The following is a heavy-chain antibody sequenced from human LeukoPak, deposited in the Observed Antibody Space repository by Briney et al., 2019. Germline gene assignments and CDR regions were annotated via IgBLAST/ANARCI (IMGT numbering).Heavy chain of an antibody. CDR1: GGSISSSSYY. CDR3: ARQYYYDSSGSFGTFDY. CDR2: IYYSGST. J-gene: IGHJ4*02. V-gene: IGHV4-39*01. D-gene: IGHD3-22*01. Sequence: SETLSLTCTVSGGSISSSSYYWGWIRQPPGKGLEWIGSIYYSGSTYYNPSLKSRVTISVDTSKNQFSLKLSSVTAADTAVYYCARQYYYDSSGSFGTFDYWGQGTLVTVSS.